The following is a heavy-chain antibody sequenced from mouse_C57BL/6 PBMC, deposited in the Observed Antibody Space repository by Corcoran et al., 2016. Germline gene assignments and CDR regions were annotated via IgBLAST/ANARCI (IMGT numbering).Heavy chain of an antibody. V-gene: IGHV1-80*01. J-gene: IGHJ2*01. CDR3: ARSSKGGWVDY. CDR2: IYPGDGDT. D-gene: IGHD1-1*01. Sequence: QVQLQQSGAELVKPGASVKISCKASGYAFSSYWMNWVKQRPGKGLEWIGQIYPGDGDTNYNGKFKGKATLTADKSSSTAYMQLSSLTSEDSAVYFCARSSKGGWVDYWGQGTTLTVSS. CDR1: GYAFSSYW.